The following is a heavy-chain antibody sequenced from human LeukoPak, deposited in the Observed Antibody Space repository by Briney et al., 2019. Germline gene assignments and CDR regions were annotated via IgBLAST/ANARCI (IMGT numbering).Heavy chain of an antibody. CDR3: ARGTPDYDILTGRRAGQNWFDP. Sequence: SGTLSLTCAVSGGSISSSNWWSWVRQPPGKGLEWIGEIYHSGSTNYNPSLKSRVTISVDKSKNQFSLKLSSVTAADTAVYYCARGTPDYDILTGRRAGQNWFDPWGQGTLVTVSS. V-gene: IGHV4-4*02. CDR2: IYHSGST. D-gene: IGHD3-9*01. CDR1: GGSISSSNW. J-gene: IGHJ5*02.